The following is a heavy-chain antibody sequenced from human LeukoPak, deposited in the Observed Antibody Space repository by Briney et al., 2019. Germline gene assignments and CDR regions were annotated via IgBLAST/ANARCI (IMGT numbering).Heavy chain of an antibody. CDR1: GYTFTGYY. J-gene: IGHJ4*02. CDR2: INPNSGGT. D-gene: IGHD6-19*01. V-gene: IGHV1-2*02. Sequence: ASVKVSCKASGYTFTGYYMHWVRQAPGQGLEWMGWINPNSGGTNYAQKFQGRVTMTRDTFISTAYMELSRLRSEDTAVYYCARDQSSGWQRGYFDYWAREPWSPSPQ. CDR3: ARDQSSGWQRGYFDY.